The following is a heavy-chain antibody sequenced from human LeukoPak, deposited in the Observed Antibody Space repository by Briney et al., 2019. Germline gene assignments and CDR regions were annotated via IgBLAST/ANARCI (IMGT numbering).Heavy chain of an antibody. D-gene: IGHD3-3*01. CDR2: IYYSGST. CDR1: GGSISSSSYY. V-gene: IGHV4-39*07. CDR3: ARGPKRITIFGVVITFPPDY. J-gene: IGHJ4*02. Sequence: SETLSLTCTVSGGSISSSSYYWGWIRQPPGKGLEWIGSIYYSGSTYYNPSLKSRVTISVDTSKNQFSLKLSSVTAADTAVYYCARGPKRITIFGVVITFPPDYWGQGTLVTVSS.